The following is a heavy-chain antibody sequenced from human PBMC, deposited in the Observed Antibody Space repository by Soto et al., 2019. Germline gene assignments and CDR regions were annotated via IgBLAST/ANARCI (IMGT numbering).Heavy chain of an antibody. V-gene: IGHV1-2*02. CDR3: EAMGSYYYYGMDV. Sequence: XSVKVSCTASGYTFTGYYMGWGRQAPGQGLEWMGWINPNSGGTNYAQKFQGRVTMTRDTSISTAYMELSRLRSDDTAVYYCEAMGSYYYYGMDVWGQGTTVTVSS. J-gene: IGHJ6*02. CDR1: GYTFTGYY. CDR2: INPNSGGT. D-gene: IGHD5-18*01.